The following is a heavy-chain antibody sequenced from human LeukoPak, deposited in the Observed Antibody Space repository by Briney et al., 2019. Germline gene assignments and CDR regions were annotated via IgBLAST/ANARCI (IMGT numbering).Heavy chain of an antibody. V-gene: IGHV4-59*01. Sequence: SETLSLTCTVSGGSISSAYWSWLRQPPGKGLEWIGYIYYTGSTNYNPSLNNRVTISVDTSRNQFSLKMTSVTAADTAVYYCARARRDFWSGLAFDIWGQGTMVTVSS. CDR1: GGSISSAY. J-gene: IGHJ3*02. D-gene: IGHD3-3*01. CDR2: IYYTGST. CDR3: ARARRDFWSGLAFDI.